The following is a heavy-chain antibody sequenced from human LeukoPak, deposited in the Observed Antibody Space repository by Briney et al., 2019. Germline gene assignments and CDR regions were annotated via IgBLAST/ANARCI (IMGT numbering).Heavy chain of an antibody. CDR1: GGSISSYY. CDR2: IYYSGST. D-gene: IGHD6-19*01. Sequence: PSETLSLTCTVSGGSISSYYWSWIRQPPGEGLEWIGYIYYSGSTNYNPSLKSRVTISVDTSKNQFSLKLSSVTAADTAVYYCARGVAVAGNDAFDIWGQGTMVTVSS. CDR3: ARGVAVAGNDAFDI. V-gene: IGHV4-59*01. J-gene: IGHJ3*02.